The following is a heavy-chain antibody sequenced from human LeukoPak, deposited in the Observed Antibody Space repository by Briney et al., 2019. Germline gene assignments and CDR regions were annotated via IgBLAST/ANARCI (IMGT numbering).Heavy chain of an antibody. J-gene: IGHJ4*02. CDR2: IYYSGST. V-gene: IGHV4-39*07. D-gene: IGHD3-10*01. CDR3: ARVLSVTMVRGAFDY. Sequence: SETLSLTCTVSGGSISSSSYYWGWIRQPPGKGLEWIGSIYYSGSTYYNPSLKSRVTISVDTSKNQFSLKLSSVTAADTAVYYCARVLSVTMVRGAFDYWGQGTLVTVSS. CDR1: GGSISSSSYY.